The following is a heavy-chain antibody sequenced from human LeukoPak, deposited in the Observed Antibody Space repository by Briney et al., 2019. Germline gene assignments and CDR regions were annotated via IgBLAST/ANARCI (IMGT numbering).Heavy chain of an antibody. Sequence: ASVTVSCKASGYTFTSYDINWVRQATGQGLEWMGWMNPNSGNTGYAHKFQGRVTMTRDTSISTAYMALSSLRSQDTAVYYCARMSYYDSSGDNWFDPWGQGTLVTVSS. J-gene: IGHJ5*02. CDR1: GYTFTSYD. V-gene: IGHV1-8*01. D-gene: IGHD3-22*01. CDR2: MNPNSGNT. CDR3: ARMSYYDSSGDNWFDP.